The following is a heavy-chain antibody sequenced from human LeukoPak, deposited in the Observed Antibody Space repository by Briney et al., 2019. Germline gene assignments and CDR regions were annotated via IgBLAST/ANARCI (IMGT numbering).Heavy chain of an antibody. CDR1: GFTFSSYS. D-gene: IGHD6-19*01. CDR2: ITASGTAM. CDR3: ARSAVAGRGAVDY. J-gene: IGHJ4*02. V-gene: IGHV3-48*02. Sequence: GGSLRLSCAASGFTFSSYSMNWVRQAPGKGLEWVSHITASGTAMFYADSVKGRFTISRDNAKNSLYLQMNSLRDEDTAVYYCARSAVAGRGAVDYWGQGTLVTVSS.